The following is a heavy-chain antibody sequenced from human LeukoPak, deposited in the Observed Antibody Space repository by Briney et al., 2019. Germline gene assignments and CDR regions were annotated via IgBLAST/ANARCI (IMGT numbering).Heavy chain of an antibody. CDR3: ARVGPYDAFDI. V-gene: IGHV3-66*01. Sequence: GGSLRHSCAASGFTVSSHFMSWVRQAPGKGLEWVSVIYSGGSTYYADSVKGRFTISRDNSKNTLYLQMNSLRAEDTAVYYCARVGPYDAFDIWGQGTMVTVSS. CDR1: GFTVSSHF. CDR2: IYSGGST. J-gene: IGHJ3*02.